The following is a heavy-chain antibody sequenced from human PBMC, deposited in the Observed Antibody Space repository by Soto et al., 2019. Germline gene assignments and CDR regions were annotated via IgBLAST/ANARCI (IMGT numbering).Heavy chain of an antibody. CDR3: AAPPEGS. CDR2: FNPNSGGT. Sequence: QVQLVQSGAEVKKPGASVKVSCKASGYTFTGYQMHWVRQAPGKGLEWMGWFNPNSGGTNYAQKFQGRVTMTWDTSNSTAYMELSSLRSEDTAVYYCAAPPEGSWGQGTLVTVSS. J-gene: IGHJ5*02. CDR1: GYTFTGYQ. V-gene: IGHV1-2*02.